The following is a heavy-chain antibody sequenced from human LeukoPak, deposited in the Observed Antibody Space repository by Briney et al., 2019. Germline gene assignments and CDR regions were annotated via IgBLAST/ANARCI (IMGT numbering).Heavy chain of an antibody. D-gene: IGHD3-9*01. CDR1: GFTFSDAW. CDR3: PTPYPGRYFDWLSRTTTYYFDY. J-gene: IGHJ4*02. CDR2: IKSKTDGGTT. Sequence: GGSLRLSCAVSGFTFSDAWMSWVRQAPGKGLEWVGRIKSKTDGGTTDYAAPVKGRFTISRDDSKNTLYLQMHSLKTEDTAVYYCPTPYPGRYFDWLSRTTTYYFDYWGQGTLVTVSS. V-gene: IGHV3-15*01.